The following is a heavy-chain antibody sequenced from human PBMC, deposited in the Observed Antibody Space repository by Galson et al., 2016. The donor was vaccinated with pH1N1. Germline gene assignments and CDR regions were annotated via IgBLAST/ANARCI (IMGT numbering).Heavy chain of an antibody. CDR2: FSGSTA. CDR1: GFTFSNYA. D-gene: IGHD3-16*01. CDR3: TRDAWGWLFDS. Sequence: SLRLSCAASGFTFSNYAMSWVRQAPGEGLEWVSGFSGSTALYADSVKDRFTISRDNLQNTFYLQMNSLRAEDTAIYYCTRDAWGWLFDSWGQGTLVTVSS. V-gene: IGHV3-23*01. J-gene: IGHJ4*02.